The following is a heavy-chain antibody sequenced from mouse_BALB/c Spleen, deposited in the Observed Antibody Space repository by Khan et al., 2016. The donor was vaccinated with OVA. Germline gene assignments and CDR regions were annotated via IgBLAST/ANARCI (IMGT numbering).Heavy chain of an antibody. J-gene: IGHJ1*01. V-gene: IGHV9-3-1*01. CDR3: AINGNYWYFDV. D-gene: IGHD2-1*01. CDR2: INTYTGEP. CDR1: GYTFTNYG. Sequence: QIQLVQSGPELKKPGETVKISCKASGYTFTNYGMNWVKQAPGKGLKWMGWINTYTGEPTYADDFKGRFAFSLETSASTAYLQINNLKNEDTATDFCAINGNYWYFDVWGAGTTVTVAS.